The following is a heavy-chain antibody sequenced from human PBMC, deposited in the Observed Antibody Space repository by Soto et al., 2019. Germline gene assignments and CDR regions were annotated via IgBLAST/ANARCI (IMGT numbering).Heavy chain of an antibody. CDR1: GGSISSYY. Sequence: SETLSLTCTVSGGSISSYYWSWIRRPPGKGLEWIGYIYYSGSTNYNPSLKSRVTISVDTSKNQFSLKLSSVTAADTAVYYCARGGITMVRGVIGWFDPWGQGTLVTVSS. CDR2: IYYSGST. CDR3: ARGGITMVRGVIGWFDP. J-gene: IGHJ5*02. V-gene: IGHV4-59*01. D-gene: IGHD3-10*01.